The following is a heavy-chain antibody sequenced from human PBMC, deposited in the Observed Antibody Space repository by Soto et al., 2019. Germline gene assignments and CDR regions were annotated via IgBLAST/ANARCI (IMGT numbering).Heavy chain of an antibody. CDR2: ISYSADKT. CDR1: GFTFNTYV. D-gene: IGHD1-7*01. J-gene: IGHJ3*01. CDR3: ARRARTATTNWGAFDV. V-gene: IGHV3-23*01. Sequence: EVQLLESGGCLVQPGGSLRLSCAASGFTFNTYVMNWVRQAPGKGLEWVSTISYSADKTHYADSVKGRFTISRDNSRDTLFLQTNSLRADDAAVYYCARRARTATTNWGAFDVWGQGTMVTVSS.